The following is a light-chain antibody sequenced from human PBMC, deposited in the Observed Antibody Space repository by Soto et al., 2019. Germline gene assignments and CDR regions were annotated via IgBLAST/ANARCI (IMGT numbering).Light chain of an antibody. V-gene: IGKV1-8*01. Sequence: AIQMAPSPSALSASGGDSISITCRASQGISSYLAWYQQKPGKAPKLLIYAASTLQSGVPSRFSGSGSGTDFTLTISCLQPEDSATYYCQQYYNYPRTFGGGTKVDIK. CDR1: QGISSY. CDR3: QQYYNYPRT. J-gene: IGKJ4*01. CDR2: AAS.